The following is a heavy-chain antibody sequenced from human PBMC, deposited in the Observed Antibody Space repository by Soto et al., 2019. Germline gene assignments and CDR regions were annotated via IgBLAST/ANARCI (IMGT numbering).Heavy chain of an antibody. Sequence: XSVKVSCNASGYTFTSYYMHLVRQAPGQGLECMGIINPSGGSTSYSQKFQVRVTMTRDTSTSTVYMELSSLRSEDTAVYYCARDYYDSSGYYRDAFDLWGQGTMVTVSS. CDR1: GYTFTSYY. J-gene: IGHJ3*01. V-gene: IGHV1-46*01. CDR3: ARDYYDSSGYYRDAFDL. D-gene: IGHD3-22*01. CDR2: INPSGGST.